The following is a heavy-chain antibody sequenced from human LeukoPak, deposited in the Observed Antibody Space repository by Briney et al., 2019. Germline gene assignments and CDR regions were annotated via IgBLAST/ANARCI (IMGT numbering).Heavy chain of an antibody. D-gene: IGHD1-26*01. CDR3: ARRDSGWVGATGLNFDY. CDR1: GYSFSTYW. Sequence: GESLKISCKGSGYSFSTYWIGWVRQMPGKGLEWMGIIYPGDSDTRYSPSFQGQVTISADKSISTAYLQWSSLKASDTAMYYCARRDSGWVGATGLNFDYWGQGTLVTVSS. CDR2: IYPGDSDT. J-gene: IGHJ4*02. V-gene: IGHV5-51*01.